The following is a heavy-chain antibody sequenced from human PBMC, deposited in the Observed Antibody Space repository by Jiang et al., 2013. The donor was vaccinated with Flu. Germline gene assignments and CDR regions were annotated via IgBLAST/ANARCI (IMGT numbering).Heavy chain of an antibody. D-gene: IGHD3-10*01. CDR3: VRGLGGGLWFPENWFDP. V-gene: IGHV4-59*01. CDR1: GGSISSYY. CDR2: IYYSGST. Sequence: GSGLVKPSETLSLTCTVSGGSISSYYWSWIRQPPGKGLEWIGYIYYSGSTNYNPSLKSRVTISVDTSKNQLSLKLSSVTAADTAVYYCVRGLGGGLWFPENWFDPWGQGTLVTVSS. J-gene: IGHJ5*02.